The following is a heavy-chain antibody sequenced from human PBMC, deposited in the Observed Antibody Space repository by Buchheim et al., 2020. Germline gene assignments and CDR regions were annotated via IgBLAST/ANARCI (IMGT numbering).Heavy chain of an antibody. CDR3: ARDRGSGWSYYYYGLDV. Sequence: QVQLVESGGGVVQPGRSLRLACAASGFTFSHYAGHWVRQAPGKGLEWVAVISYDGSTIYYADSVKGRFTFSRDNSKNTLSLQMSSLRAEETAGYYCARDRGSGWSYYYYGLDVWGQGT. CDR2: ISYDGSTI. J-gene: IGHJ6*02. CDR1: GFTFSHYA. D-gene: IGHD6-19*01. V-gene: IGHV3-30*14.